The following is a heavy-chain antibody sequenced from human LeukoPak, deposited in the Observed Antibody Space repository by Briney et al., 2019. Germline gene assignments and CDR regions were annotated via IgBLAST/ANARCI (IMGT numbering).Heavy chain of an antibody. CDR1: GGSFSDYY. D-gene: IGHD6-13*01. CDR3: ARAGSSSWYIYWYFDL. CDR2: INHSGST. J-gene: IGHJ2*01. Sequence: SETLSLTCAVYGGSFSDYYRSWIRQPPGKGLEWIGEINHSGSTNYNPSLKSRVTISVDTSKNQFSLKLSSVTAADTAVYYCARAGSSSWYIYWYFDLWGRGTLVTVSS. V-gene: IGHV4-34*01.